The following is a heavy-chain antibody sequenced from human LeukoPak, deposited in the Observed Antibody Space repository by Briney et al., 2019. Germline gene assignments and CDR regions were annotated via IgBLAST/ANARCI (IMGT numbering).Heavy chain of an antibody. CDR3: ARSGYPKLNYFDY. J-gene: IGHJ4*02. CDR1: GFTVSSNY. Sequence: GGSLRLSCAASGFTVSSNYMSWVRQAPGKGLEWVSVIYSGGSTYYADFVKGRFTISRDNSKNTLYLQMNSLRAEDTAVYYCARSGYPKLNYFDYWGQGTLVTVSS. D-gene: IGHD5-18*01. V-gene: IGHV3-66*02. CDR2: IYSGGST.